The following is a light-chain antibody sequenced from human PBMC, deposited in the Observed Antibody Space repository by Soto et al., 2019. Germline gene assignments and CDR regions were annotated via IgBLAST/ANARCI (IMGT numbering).Light chain of an antibody. V-gene: IGKV1-5*03. J-gene: IGKJ4*01. CDR1: QSISSW. CDR2: KAS. Sequence: DIPMTQSPSTLSASVGDRVTITCRASQSISSWLAWYQQKPGKAPKFLIYKASNLESGVPSRFSGSGSGTEYTLTISRLQPDDFATYYCQQYNTYPLTFGGGTKVEI. CDR3: QQYNTYPLT.